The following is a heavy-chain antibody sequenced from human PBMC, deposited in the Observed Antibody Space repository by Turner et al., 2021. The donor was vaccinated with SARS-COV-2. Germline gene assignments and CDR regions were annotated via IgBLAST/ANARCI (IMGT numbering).Heavy chain of an antibody. V-gene: IGHV3-30*18. D-gene: IGHD5-18*01. J-gene: IGHJ6*02. CDR3: AKGYSYAYYYGLDV. CDR1: GFTFSSYA. CDR2: ISYDGSNK. Sequence: QVQLMVSWGGLFQPGRSLRLSFSASGFTFSSYAMHWVRQAPGKGLEWVAVISYDGSNKYNEDSVKGRFTISRDNSKNTLYLQMNSLRAEDTAVYYCAKGYSYAYYYGLDVWGQGTTVTVSS.